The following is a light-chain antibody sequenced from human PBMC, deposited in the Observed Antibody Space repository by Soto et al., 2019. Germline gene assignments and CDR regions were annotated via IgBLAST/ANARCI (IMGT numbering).Light chain of an antibody. CDR2: WAS. CDR1: RSVLQSSNNKDY. V-gene: IGKV4-1*01. J-gene: IGKJ1*01. CDR3: QQYYTTPQS. Sequence: DIVMTQSPDSLAVSLGERATINCKSSRSVLQSSNNKDYLAWYQHKPGQPPKLLIAWASTRESGVPDRFSGSGSGTDFTLTITSLQADDVAVYYCQQYYTTPQSFGQGTKVEIK.